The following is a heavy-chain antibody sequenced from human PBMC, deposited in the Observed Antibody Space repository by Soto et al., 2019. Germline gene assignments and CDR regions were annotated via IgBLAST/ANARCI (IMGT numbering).Heavy chain of an antibody. CDR2: IYYSGST. D-gene: IGHD6-19*01. CDR3: ATWAVAGLREYFDY. J-gene: IGHJ4*02. Sequence: SETLSLTCTVSGGSISSSSYYWGWIRQPPGKGLEWIGSIYYSGSTYYNPSLKSRVTISVDTSKNQFSLKLSSVTAADTAVYYCATWAVAGLREYFDYWGQGTLVTVSS. V-gene: IGHV4-39*01. CDR1: GGSISSSSYY.